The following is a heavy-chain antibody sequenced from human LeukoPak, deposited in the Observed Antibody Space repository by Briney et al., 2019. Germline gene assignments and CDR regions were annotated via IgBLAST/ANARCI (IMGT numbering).Heavy chain of an antibody. CDR3: ARDLIFAQTENTSGFTYDAFDI. CDR2: IIPILGIS. V-gene: IGHV1-69*04. CDR1: GYTFTNYG. Sequence: EASVKVSCKASGYTFTNYGISWVRQAPGQGLEWMGRIIPILGISDYAQRFQARVTITADKSTSTAYMELSSLRSEDTAVYYCARDLIFAQTENTSGFTYDAFDIWGQGTMVTVSS. D-gene: IGHD3-22*01. J-gene: IGHJ3*02.